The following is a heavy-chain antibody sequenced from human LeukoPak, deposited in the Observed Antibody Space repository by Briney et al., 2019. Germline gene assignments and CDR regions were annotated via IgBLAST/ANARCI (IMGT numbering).Heavy chain of an antibody. Sequence: ASVKVSCKASGYTFTSYGISWVRQAPGQGLEWMGWISGYNGNTNYAQRLQGRVTMTTDTSTSTAYMELWSLRSDDTAVYYCARDHLGVVKAVDYWGQGTLVTVSS. J-gene: IGHJ4*02. CDR2: ISGYNGNT. CDR3: ARDHLGVVKAVDY. CDR1: GYTFTSYG. D-gene: IGHD3-3*01. V-gene: IGHV1-18*01.